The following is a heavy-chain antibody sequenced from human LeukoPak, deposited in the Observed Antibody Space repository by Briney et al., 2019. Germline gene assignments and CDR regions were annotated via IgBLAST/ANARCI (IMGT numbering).Heavy chain of an antibody. CDR3: ARIHDYGADNFDY. D-gene: IGHD4-17*01. Sequence: PGGSLRLSCAASGFTFGSQWMSWVRQAPGKGLEWVANIKQDGSEKYYVDPVKGRFTISRDNSKNTLYLQMNSLRAEDTAVYYCARIHDYGADNFDYWGQGTLVTVSS. CDR1: GFTFGSQW. CDR2: IKQDGSEK. V-gene: IGHV3-7*01. J-gene: IGHJ4*02.